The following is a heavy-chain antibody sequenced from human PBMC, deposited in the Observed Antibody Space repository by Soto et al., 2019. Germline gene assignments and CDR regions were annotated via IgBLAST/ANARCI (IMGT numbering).Heavy chain of an antibody. J-gene: IGHJ3*02. V-gene: IGHV3-30*18. CDR2: ISSDGSNY. D-gene: IGHD3-22*01. Sequence: GGSLRLSCAASGFTFSACAMHWVRQSPGKGLEWVAVISSDGSNYYYEDSVKGRFTISRDNSKNTLYLQMDSLRAEDTAVYYCAKRPDSTGYYPPDAFDIRGQGTTVTVSS. CDR3: AKRPDSTGYYPPDAFDI. CDR1: GFTFSACA.